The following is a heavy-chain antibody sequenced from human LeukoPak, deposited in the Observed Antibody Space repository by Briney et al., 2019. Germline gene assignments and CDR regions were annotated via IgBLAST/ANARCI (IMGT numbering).Heavy chain of an antibody. J-gene: IGHJ5*02. CDR1: GGSISSSSYY. Sequence: SETLSLTCTVSGGSISSSSYYWGWIRQPPGKGLEWIGSIYYSGSTYYNPSLKSRVTISVDTSKNQFSLKLSSVTAADTAVYYCASHYSSGGGDVRFDPWGQGTLVTVSS. D-gene: IGHD6-19*01. CDR3: ASHYSSGGGDVRFDP. CDR2: IYYSGST. V-gene: IGHV4-39*01.